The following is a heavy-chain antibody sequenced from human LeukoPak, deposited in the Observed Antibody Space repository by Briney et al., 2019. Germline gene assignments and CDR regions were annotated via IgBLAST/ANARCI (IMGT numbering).Heavy chain of an antibody. Sequence: GASVTVSCKASGYTFTGYYMHWVRQAPGQGLEWMGWINPNSGGTNYAQKFQGRVTMTRDTSISTAYMELSRLRSDDPAVYYFAGGVHLRYFDWLPYPENYFDFWGRGTLVPVPP. V-gene: IGHV1-2*02. CDR2: INPNSGGT. CDR3: AGGVHLRYFDWLPYPENYFDF. J-gene: IGHJ4*02. CDR1: GYTFTGYY. D-gene: IGHD3-9*01.